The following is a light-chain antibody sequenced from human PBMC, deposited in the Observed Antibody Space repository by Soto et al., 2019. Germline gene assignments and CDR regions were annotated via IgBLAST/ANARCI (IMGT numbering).Light chain of an antibody. CDR2: AAS. V-gene: IGKV1-39*01. Sequence: DIQMTQSPSSLSASVGDRVTITCRASQSINSYLNWYQQKPGKAPKFLIYAASSLQSGVPSRFSGIGSGTDFTLTISSLQSEDCATYYCQQSYSSPWTFGQGTKVEI. CDR3: QQSYSSPWT. CDR1: QSINSY. J-gene: IGKJ1*01.